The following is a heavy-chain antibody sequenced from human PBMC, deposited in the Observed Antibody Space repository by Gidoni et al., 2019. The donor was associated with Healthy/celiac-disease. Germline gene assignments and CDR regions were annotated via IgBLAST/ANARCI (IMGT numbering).Heavy chain of an antibody. J-gene: IGHJ4*02. CDR2: INWKGGST. V-gene: IGHV3-20*04. Sequence: EVQLVESGGGVVRPGGSLRLSCAASGFPFGAYCMSCVRQPPGKGLEWCSCINWKGGSTGYADSVKGRFTNSRDNARSSLYLQMNSLRAEDTALYYCARGRQGSSWYLHSYYFDYWGQGTLVTVSS. CDR1: GFPFGAYC. CDR3: ARGRQGSSWYLHSYYFDY. D-gene: IGHD6-13*01.